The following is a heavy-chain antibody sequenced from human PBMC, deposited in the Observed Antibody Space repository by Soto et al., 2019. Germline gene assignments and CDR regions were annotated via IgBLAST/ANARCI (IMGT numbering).Heavy chain of an antibody. D-gene: IGHD6-19*01. V-gene: IGHV1-2*04. Sequence: GASVKVSCKASGYTFTVYYMHWVLQSPLQWLEWMGWINPNSGGTNYAQKFQGWVTMTRDTSISTAYMELSRLRSDDTAVYYCARDRAVAGPVSIYYYGMDVWGQGTTVTVSS. J-gene: IGHJ6*02. CDR3: ARDRAVAGPVSIYYYGMDV. CDR2: INPNSGGT. CDR1: GYTFTVYY.